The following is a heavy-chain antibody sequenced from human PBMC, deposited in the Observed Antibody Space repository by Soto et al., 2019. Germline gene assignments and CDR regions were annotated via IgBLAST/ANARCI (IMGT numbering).Heavy chain of an antibody. D-gene: IGHD1-26*01. Sequence: VQVVESGGGLVQPGGSLRLSCAASGFIASNYAMSWVRQAPGKGLEWVSGFSGSGGATFYADSVKGRFTISRDSSKNTFYLQMDSLRADDTAVYYCAIAVGDYWGRGTLVTVSS. CDR3: AIAVGDY. V-gene: IGHV3-23*04. CDR2: FSGSGGAT. CDR1: GFIASNYA. J-gene: IGHJ4*02.